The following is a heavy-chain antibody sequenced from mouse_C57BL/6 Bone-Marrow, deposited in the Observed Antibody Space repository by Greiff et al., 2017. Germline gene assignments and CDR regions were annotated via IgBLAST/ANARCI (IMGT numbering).Heavy chain of an antibody. D-gene: IGHD2-2*01. CDR3: GQWLRRAY. Sequence: VQLQQPGAELVRPGSSVKLSCKASGYTFTSYWMDWVKQRPGQGLEWIGNIYPYDSGTHYNQKFKDKATLTVDKSSSTAYMQLYSLTSEDSAVYYCGQWLRRAYWGQGTLVTVSA. CDR2: IYPYDSGT. CDR1: GYTFTSYW. V-gene: IGHV1-61*01. J-gene: IGHJ3*01.